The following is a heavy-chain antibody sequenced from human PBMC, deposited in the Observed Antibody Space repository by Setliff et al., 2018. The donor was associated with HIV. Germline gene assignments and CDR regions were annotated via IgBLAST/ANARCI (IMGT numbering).Heavy chain of an antibody. D-gene: IGHD3-16*01. CDR2: TYPSDSDT. V-gene: IGHV5-51*01. J-gene: IGHJ3*01. CDR1: VYSFTNNW. CDR3: ARRAGTLDNDYFEL. Sequence: PGESLKISCKGSVYSFTNNWIAWVRQMPGKGLEWMGVTYPSDSDTRYSPSFQGQVTLSVDKSINTAYLQWSSLRPSDSAIYYCARRAGTLDNDYFELWGQGTKVTVS.